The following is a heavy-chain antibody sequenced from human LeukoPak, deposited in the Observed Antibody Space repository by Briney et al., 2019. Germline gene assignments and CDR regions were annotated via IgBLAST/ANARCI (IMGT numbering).Heavy chain of an antibody. V-gene: IGHV1-69*05. CDR2: IIPIFGTA. Sequence: ASVTVSFMASGGTFISYAISWVRQAPGQGLEWMGGIIPIFGTANYAQKFQGRVTITTDESTSTAYMELSSLRSEDTAVYYCAAARRLLPYYYYYYYMDVWGKGTTVTVSS. D-gene: IGHD3-22*01. CDR1: GGTFISYA. CDR3: AAARRLLPYYYYYYYMDV. J-gene: IGHJ6*03.